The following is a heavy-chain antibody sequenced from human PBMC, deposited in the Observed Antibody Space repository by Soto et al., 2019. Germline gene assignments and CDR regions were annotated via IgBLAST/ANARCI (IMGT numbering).Heavy chain of an antibody. V-gene: IGHV4-59*01. J-gene: IGHJ2*01. CDR1: GGSISSYY. D-gene: IGHD5-18*01. Sequence: QVQLQESGPGLVKPSETLSLTCTVSGGSISSYYWSWIRQPPGKGLEWIGYIYYSGSTNYNPSLKSRVTIAVDTSKNQFSLKLSSVTAADTAVYYCARLNAEYSYDPWYFDLWGRGTLVTVSS. CDR2: IYYSGST. CDR3: ARLNAEYSYDPWYFDL.